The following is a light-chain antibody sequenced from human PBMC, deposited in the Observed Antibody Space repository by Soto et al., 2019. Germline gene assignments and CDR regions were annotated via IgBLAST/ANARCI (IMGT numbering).Light chain of an antibody. J-gene: IGLJ2*01. CDR2: EVT. CDR3: SSDAGINNVI. CDR1: SSDVGGYDY. V-gene: IGLV2-8*01. Sequence: QSVLTQPPSASGSPGQSVTISCTGTSSDVGGYDYVSWYQQQSGKAPKLMIYEVTKRPSGVPDRFSGSKSGNTASLTVSGLQAEDEADYYCSSDAGINNVIFGAGTQLTVL.